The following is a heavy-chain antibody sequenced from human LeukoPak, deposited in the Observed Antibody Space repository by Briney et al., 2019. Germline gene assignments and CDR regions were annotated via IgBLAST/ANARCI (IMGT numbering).Heavy chain of an antibody. V-gene: IGHV3-30-3*01. CDR2: ISYDGSNK. Sequence: GGSLRLSCAASGFTFSSYAMHWVRQAPGKGLEWVAVISYDGSNKYYADSVKGRFPISRDNSKNTLYLQMNSLRAEDTAVYYCAISPLDTAMPDDAFDIWGQGTMVTVSS. CDR1: GFTFSSYA. J-gene: IGHJ3*02. CDR3: AISPLDTAMPDDAFDI. D-gene: IGHD5-18*01.